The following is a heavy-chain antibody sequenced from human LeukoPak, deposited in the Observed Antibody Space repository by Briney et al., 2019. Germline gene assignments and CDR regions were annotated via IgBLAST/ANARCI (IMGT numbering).Heavy chain of an antibody. CDR1: GGPISTYY. V-gene: IGHV4-59*08. CDR3: ARIGGNDY. CDR2: IYYSGST. Sequence: SETLSLTCTVSGGPISTYYWSWIRQPPGKGLEWIGYIYYSGSTNYNPSLKSRVTISVDTSKNQFSLKLTSVTAADTVVYYCARIGGNDYWGQGTLVTVSS. J-gene: IGHJ4*02. D-gene: IGHD4-23*01.